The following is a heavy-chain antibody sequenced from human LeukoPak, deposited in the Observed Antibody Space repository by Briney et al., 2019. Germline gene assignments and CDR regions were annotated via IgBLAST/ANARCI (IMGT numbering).Heavy chain of an antibody. CDR3: AKDKGIAAGSIYYYYYYGMDV. Sequence: PGRSLRLSCAASGFTFSSYGMHWVRQAPGKGLEWVAVISYDGSNKYYADSVKGRFTISRDNSKNTLYLQMNSLRAEDTAVYYCAKDKGIAAGSIYYYYYYGMDVWGQGTTVTVSS. CDR1: GFTFSSYG. D-gene: IGHD6-13*01. CDR2: ISYDGSNK. V-gene: IGHV3-30*18. J-gene: IGHJ6*02.